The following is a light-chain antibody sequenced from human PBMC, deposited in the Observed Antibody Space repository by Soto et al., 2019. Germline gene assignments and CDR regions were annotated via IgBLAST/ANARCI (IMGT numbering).Light chain of an antibody. Sequence: IQMAQSPSCLYASVRDRVTITCRASQSIRSYLNWYQQKPGKAPKLLIYAASSLQSGVPSRFSGSGSGTDFTLTISSLQPEDFATYYCQQSYSTTWTFGQGTKVDIK. J-gene: IGKJ1*01. CDR1: QSIRSY. V-gene: IGKV1-39*01. CDR2: AAS. CDR3: QQSYSTTWT.